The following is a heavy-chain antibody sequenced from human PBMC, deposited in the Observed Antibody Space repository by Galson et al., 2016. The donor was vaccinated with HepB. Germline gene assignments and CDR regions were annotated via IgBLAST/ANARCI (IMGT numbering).Heavy chain of an antibody. J-gene: IGHJ4*02. Sequence: SLRLSCAASGLTFSRFWMTWVRQAPGKGLEWVANINQDGSEKHYLDSVRSRFTISRDNAKNSLYLQMNSLRAEDTAVYFCARAYQYTLDYWGQGTLVTVS. V-gene: IGHV3-7*04. CDR3: ARAYQYTLDY. CDR1: GLTFSRFW. CDR2: INQDGSEK. D-gene: IGHD1-1*01.